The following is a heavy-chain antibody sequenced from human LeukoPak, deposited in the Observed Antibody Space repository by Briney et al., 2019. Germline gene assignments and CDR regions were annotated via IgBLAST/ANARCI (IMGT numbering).Heavy chain of an antibody. Sequence: ASVKVSCKASGYTSTSYAMHWVRQAPGQRLEWMGWINAGNGNTKYSQKFQGRVTITRDTSASTAYMELSSLRSEDTAVYYCARGQLWFGEFHFDYWGQGTLVTVSS. V-gene: IGHV1-3*01. CDR3: ARGQLWFGEFHFDY. D-gene: IGHD3-10*01. CDR1: GYTSTSYA. J-gene: IGHJ4*02. CDR2: INAGNGNT.